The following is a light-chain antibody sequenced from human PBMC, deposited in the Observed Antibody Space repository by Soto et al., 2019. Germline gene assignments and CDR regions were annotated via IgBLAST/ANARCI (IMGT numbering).Light chain of an antibody. CDR3: QQYNSNSPWT. Sequence: DIQMTQLPSSLSASVGDRVTITCRASQSLSSWLAWYQQKPGKAPKLLIYDASSLESGVPSRFSGSGSGTEFTLTISSLQPDDFATYYYQQYNSNSPWTFGQGTQVDIK. V-gene: IGKV1-5*01. CDR2: DAS. CDR1: QSLSSW. J-gene: IGKJ1*01.